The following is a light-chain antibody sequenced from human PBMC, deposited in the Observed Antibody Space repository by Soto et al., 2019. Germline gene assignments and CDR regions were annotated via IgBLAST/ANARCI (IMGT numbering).Light chain of an antibody. CDR3: QQYGSSPTWT. Sequence: EIVLTQSPGTLSLSPWERSTLSCRTSQSVNSSYLVFYQQKPGRAPRLLIYGASSRATGIPDRFSGSGSGTKYTLTIRRLEPEDFQVYYCQQYGSSPTWTFGQGNQVDIK. CDR2: GAS. CDR1: QSVNSSY. V-gene: IGKV3-20*01. J-gene: IGKJ1*01.